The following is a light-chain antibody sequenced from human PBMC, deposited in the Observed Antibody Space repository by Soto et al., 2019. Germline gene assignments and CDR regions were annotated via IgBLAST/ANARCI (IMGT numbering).Light chain of an antibody. J-gene: IGKJ3*01. CDR2: AAS. CDR3: QQGKSFPIT. CDR1: QDIGTW. Sequence: DIQMTQSPSSVSESVGDIVTITCRASQDIGTWLAWYQRKPGKAPKILIYAASSLQSWVPSRFSGSGSGTDCTLTISSLQPEDFGSYYCQQGKSFPITFGPGTRVDIK. V-gene: IGKV1-12*01.